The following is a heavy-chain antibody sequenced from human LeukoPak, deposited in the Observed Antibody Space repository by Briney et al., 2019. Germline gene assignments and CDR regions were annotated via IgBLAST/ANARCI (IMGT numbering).Heavy chain of an antibody. D-gene: IGHD6-13*01. CDR2: VSGRGDST. Sequence: GGSLRLSCAASGFTFSSYAISWVRQAPGKGLEWVSAVSGRGDSTYYADSVKGRFTISRDNSKNTLYLQMNSLRAEDTAVYYCAKTRPLDSSSWSHGDYWGQGTLVTVSS. CDR1: GFTFSSYA. J-gene: IGHJ4*02. V-gene: IGHV3-23*01. CDR3: AKTRPLDSSSWSHGDY.